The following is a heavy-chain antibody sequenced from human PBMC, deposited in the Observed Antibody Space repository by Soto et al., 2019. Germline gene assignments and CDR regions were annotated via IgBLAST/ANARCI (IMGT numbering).Heavy chain of an antibody. Sequence: SVKVSCKASGGTFSSYTISWVRQAPGQGLEWMGRIIPILGIANYAQNFQGRVTITADKSTSTAYMELSSLRSEDTAVYYCARDPTRPDILTGYPNDAFDIWGQGTMVTVSS. CDR1: GGTFSSYT. CDR3: ARDPTRPDILTGYPNDAFDI. D-gene: IGHD3-9*01. V-gene: IGHV1-69*04. CDR2: IIPILGIA. J-gene: IGHJ3*02.